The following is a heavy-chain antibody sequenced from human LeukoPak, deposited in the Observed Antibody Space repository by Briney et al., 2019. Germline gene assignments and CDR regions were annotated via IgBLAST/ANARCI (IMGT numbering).Heavy chain of an antibody. D-gene: IGHD6-19*01. J-gene: IGHJ4*02. CDR1: GFTFSNYA. V-gene: IGHV3-23*01. Sequence: QAGGSLRLSCAASGFTFSNYAMSWVRQAPGKGLEWVSVITGHGGSTYYADSVKGRFTISRDNSKNTLFLQMNRLRAEDTAVYYCAKVGVMRSSGWFGGDYFDHWGQGTLVTVSS. CDR2: ITGHGGST. CDR3: AKVGVMRSSGWFGGDYFDH.